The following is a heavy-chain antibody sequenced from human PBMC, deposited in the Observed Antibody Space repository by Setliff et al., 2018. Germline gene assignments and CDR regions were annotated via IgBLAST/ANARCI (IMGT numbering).Heavy chain of an antibody. J-gene: IGHJ3*02. Sequence: GESLKISCKGSGYSFASYWIGWVRQMPGKGLEWMGIIYPGDSDTRYSPSFQGRVTISADKSISTAYLQWSSLKASDTAMYYCARLRIALWRDDAFDIWGQGTMVTVSS. CDR2: IYPGDSDT. V-gene: IGHV5-51*01. D-gene: IGHD6-13*01. CDR3: ARLRIALWRDDAFDI. CDR1: GYSFASYW.